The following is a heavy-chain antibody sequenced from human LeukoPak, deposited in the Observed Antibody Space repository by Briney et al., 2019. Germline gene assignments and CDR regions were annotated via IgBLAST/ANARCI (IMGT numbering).Heavy chain of an antibody. CDR1: GDSVSSHSAA. J-gene: IGHJ4*02. D-gene: IGHD6-6*01. CDR3: SRDGSSSSFDY. CDR2: TYYRSKLYN. Sequence: SQTLSLTCAISGDSVSSHSAAWNWIRQSPSSGLEWLRRTYYRSKLYNDYAVSMKSRITIIPVTSKNQFSLQLNAFSSEDTAVYYCSRDGSSSSFDYWGQGTLVTVSS. V-gene: IGHV6-1*01.